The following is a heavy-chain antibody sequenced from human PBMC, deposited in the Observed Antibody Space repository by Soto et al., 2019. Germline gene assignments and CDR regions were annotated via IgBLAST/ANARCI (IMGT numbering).Heavy chain of an antibody. J-gene: IGHJ4*02. Sequence: EMQLLESGGGLVQPGGSLRLSCAASGFTFSSYGMTWVRQAPGKGLEWVSFSSATGAGTYLADSVKGRFTISRDNSKNTLYLQMSSLRADDTAVYYCAKDRRAGGNYGFYSDFWGQGALVIVSS. CDR1: GFTFSSYG. CDR3: AKDRRAGGNYGFYSDF. V-gene: IGHV3-23*01. CDR2: SSATGAGT. D-gene: IGHD1-7*01.